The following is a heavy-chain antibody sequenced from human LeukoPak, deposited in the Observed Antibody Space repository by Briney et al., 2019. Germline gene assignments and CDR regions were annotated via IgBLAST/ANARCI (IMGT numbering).Heavy chain of an antibody. V-gene: IGHV4-39*01. CDR3: ARGIAVRWFDP. J-gene: IGHJ5*02. CDR2: IYYSGST. Sequence: PSGTLSLTCTVSGGSISSSSYYWGWIRQPPGKGLEWIGSIYYSGSTYYNPSLKSRVTISVDTSKNQFSLKLSSVTAADTAVYYCARGIAVRWFDPWGQGTLVTVSS. CDR1: GGSISSSSYY. D-gene: IGHD6-19*01.